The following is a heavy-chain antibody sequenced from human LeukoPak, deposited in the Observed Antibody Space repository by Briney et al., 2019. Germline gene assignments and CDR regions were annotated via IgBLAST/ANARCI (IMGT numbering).Heavy chain of an antibody. D-gene: IGHD3-10*01. Sequence: ASVKVSCTASGYTFTSYDINWVRQATGQGLEWMGWMNPNSGNTGYAQKFPGRGTMTRNTSISTAYMELSSLRSEDTAVYYCARAQYYGSGSPPEDYWGQGTLATVSS. V-gene: IGHV1-8*01. CDR1: GYTFTSYD. CDR3: ARAQYYGSGSPPEDY. CDR2: MNPNSGNT. J-gene: IGHJ4*02.